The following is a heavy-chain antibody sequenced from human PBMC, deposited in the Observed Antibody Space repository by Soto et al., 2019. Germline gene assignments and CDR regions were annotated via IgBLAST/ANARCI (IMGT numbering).Heavy chain of an antibody. CDR3: ARDPIDTYMIYWSDP. CDR1: GDSVIRGDYY. D-gene: IGHD3-16*01. J-gene: IGHJ5*02. V-gene: IGHV4-61*08. CDR2: IYFSGST. Sequence: SETLAFAGPVSGDSVIRGDYYWTWIRKPPGNGVEWFGHIYFSGSTNYNPSLKSGGTISLDTSKNQFSLKLTSVTGADAAVYPCARDPIDTYMIYWSDPWGQGTLVTV.